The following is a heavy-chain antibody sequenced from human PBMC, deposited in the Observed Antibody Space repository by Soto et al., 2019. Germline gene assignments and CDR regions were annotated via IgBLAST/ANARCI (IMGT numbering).Heavy chain of an antibody. Sequence: SETLSLTCNVSGVSFTSYYWTWIRQAPGKGPECIGYIHHSGISNYNPSLKSLVTMSVDTSKNQFFLKLTSVTAADTAVYYCARDLTIGGFFDPWGQGTLVTVS. CDR2: IHHSGIS. V-gene: IGHV4-59*01. CDR1: GVSFTSYY. J-gene: IGHJ5*02. D-gene: IGHD3-10*01. CDR3: ARDLTIGGFFDP.